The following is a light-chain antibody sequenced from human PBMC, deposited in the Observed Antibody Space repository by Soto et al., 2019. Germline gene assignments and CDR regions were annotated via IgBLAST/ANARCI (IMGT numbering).Light chain of an antibody. Sequence: DIQMTQPPSTLSVSVGDRVTITCRASQTISSWLAWYQQKPGKAPKLLIYKASTLESGVPSRSSGSGSGTEFTLTISRLQADDFATYYCQQYNDLSTFGGGTKVDI. J-gene: IGKJ4*01. CDR3: QQYNDLST. V-gene: IGKV1-5*03. CDR2: KAS. CDR1: QTISSW.